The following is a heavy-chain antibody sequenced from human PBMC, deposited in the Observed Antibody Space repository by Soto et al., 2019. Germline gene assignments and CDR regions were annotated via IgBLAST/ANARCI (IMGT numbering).Heavy chain of an antibody. J-gene: IGHJ4*02. CDR3: ARAPGIAAAGGGGFDY. CDR2: IYHSGST. D-gene: IGHD6-13*01. V-gene: IGHV4-30-2*01. Sequence: TLSLTGAVSVGSISSGGYSWSWILQPPGKGLEWIGYIYHSGSTYYNPSLKSRVTISVDRSKNQFSLKLSSVTAADTAVYYCARAPGIAAAGGGGFDYWGQGTLVTVSS. CDR1: VGSISSGGYS.